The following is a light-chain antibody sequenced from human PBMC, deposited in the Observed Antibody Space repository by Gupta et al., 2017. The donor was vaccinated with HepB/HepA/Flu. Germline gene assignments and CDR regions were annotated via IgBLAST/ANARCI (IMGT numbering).Light chain of an antibody. Sequence: QSVLTQPPSVSGAPGRTVTISCTGSRSNIGAHYDVNWYQHLPGTAPNLLIYANSNRPSGVPDRCSGSKSGTYASPETIGLQAEEEADDYCQSSDKSQNAVVFGGGTKLTVL. CDR1: RSNIGAHYD. CDR2: ANS. CDR3: QSSDKSQNAVV. J-gene: IGLJ2*01. V-gene: IGLV1-40*01.